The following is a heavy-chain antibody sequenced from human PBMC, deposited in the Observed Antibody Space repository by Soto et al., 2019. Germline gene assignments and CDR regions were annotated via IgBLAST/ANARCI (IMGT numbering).Heavy chain of an antibody. CDR1: GGSFSDYS. Sequence: SETLSLTWVVYGGSFSDYSLNWIRQPPGKGLEWIGEINHSGGTTYSPSLKSRVNMSIYTPKQEFSLKVSSVTAADTAVYYCARGRRFTSGTYRAHYNSGLDVWGQGTTVTVSS. CDR2: INHSGGT. CDR3: ARGRRFTSGTYRAHYNSGLDV. D-gene: IGHD3-10*01. J-gene: IGHJ6*02. V-gene: IGHV4-34*01.